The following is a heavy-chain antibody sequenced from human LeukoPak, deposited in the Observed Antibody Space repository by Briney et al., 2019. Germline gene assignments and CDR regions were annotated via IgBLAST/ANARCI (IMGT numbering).Heavy chain of an antibody. CDR3: TRDRGTYNWFDP. D-gene: IGHD2-15*01. CDR1: GFTFSGSA. V-gene: IGHV3-73*01. Sequence: PGGSLRLSCAASGFTFSGSAVHWVRQSSGKGLEWVGHIDKKDNLYATAYAESVKGRFTISRDDSKDTAFLHMDSLKTEDTALYYCTRDRGTYNWFDPWGQGTLVTASS. CDR2: IDKKDNLYAT. J-gene: IGHJ5*02.